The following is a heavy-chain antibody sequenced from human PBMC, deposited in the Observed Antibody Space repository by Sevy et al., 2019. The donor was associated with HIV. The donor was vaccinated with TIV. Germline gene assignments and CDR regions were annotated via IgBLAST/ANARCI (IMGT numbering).Heavy chain of an antibody. CDR1: GFTFSNAW. CDR3: TTASKKRGISALLDY. D-gene: IGHD7-27*01. V-gene: IGHV3-15*01. J-gene: IGHJ4*02. CDR2: IKSKTDGGTT. Sequence: GGSLRLSCAASGFTFSNAWMSWVRQAPGKGLEWVGRIKSKTDGGTTDYAAPVKGRFTISRDDSKNTLYLQMNSLNTEDAVIYYCTTASKKRGISALLDYWGQGTLVTVSS.